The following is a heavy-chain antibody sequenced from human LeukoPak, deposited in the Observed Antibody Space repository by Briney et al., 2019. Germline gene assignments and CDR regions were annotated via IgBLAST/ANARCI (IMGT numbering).Heavy chain of an antibody. D-gene: IGHD3-9*01. V-gene: IGHV4-39*01. J-gene: IGHJ3*01. CDR1: GGSLSSSSYY. CDR3: VRPDDNSFDF. CDR2: IYETGST. Sequence: SETLSLTCSVSGGSLSSSSYYWGWIRQPPGRGLEWIGNIYETGSTNYNPSPKSRVTISVDTSKNQFSLKLSSVTAADTAVYYCVRPDDNSFDFWGQGTMVTVSS.